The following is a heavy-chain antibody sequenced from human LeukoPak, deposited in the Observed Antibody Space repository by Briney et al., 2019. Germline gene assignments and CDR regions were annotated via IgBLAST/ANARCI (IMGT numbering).Heavy chain of an antibody. CDR3: AREAALTWIQLWLPGANAFDI. D-gene: IGHD5-18*01. CDR2: TYYRSKWYS. V-gene: IGHV6-1*01. J-gene: IGHJ3*02. CDR1: GDTVSSNSAA. Sequence: SQTLSLTCAISGDTVSSNSAAWNWIRQSPSRGLEWLGRTYYRSKWYSDYSVSVKSRITINPDTSKNQFSQQLNSVTPEDTAVYYCAREAALTWIQLWLPGANAFDIWRQGTMVTVSS.